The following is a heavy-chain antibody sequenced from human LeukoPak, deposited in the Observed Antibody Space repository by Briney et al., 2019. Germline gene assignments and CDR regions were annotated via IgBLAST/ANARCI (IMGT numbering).Heavy chain of an antibody. J-gene: IGHJ5*02. CDR1: GYTFTSYG. CDR3: ARDRSIAAARNWFDP. Sequence: ASVKVSCKPSGYTFTSYGISWVRQAPGQGLEWMGWISAYNGNTNYAQKLQGRVTMTTDTSTSTAYMELRSLRSDDTAVYYCARDRSIAAARNWFDPWGQGTLVTVSS. V-gene: IGHV1-18*01. D-gene: IGHD6-13*01. CDR2: ISAYNGNT.